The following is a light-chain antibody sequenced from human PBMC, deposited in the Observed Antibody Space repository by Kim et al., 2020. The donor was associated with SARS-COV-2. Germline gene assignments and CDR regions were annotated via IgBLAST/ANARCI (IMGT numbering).Light chain of an antibody. CDR1: RHINNY. Sequence: ASVGDRVTITCQASRHINNYLNWFRQRPGKAPELLIYDASNLKTGVPSKFSGRASGTDFTFSISGLQPEDVATYYCQQYAFLPLTFGGGTKVDIK. J-gene: IGKJ4*01. CDR3: QQYAFLPLT. V-gene: IGKV1-33*01. CDR2: DAS.